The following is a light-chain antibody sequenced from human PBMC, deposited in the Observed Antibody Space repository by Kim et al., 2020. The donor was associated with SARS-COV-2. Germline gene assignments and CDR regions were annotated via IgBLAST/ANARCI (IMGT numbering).Light chain of an antibody. CDR1: QSISSN. CDR2: SAS. V-gene: IGKV3-15*01. CDR3: QQYSYWPYT. J-gene: IGKJ2*01. Sequence: SVSPGDRATLSCRASQSISSNLAWYLQKPGQAPSLLVYSASTRATAIPARFSGSGSGTEFTLTISSLQSEDFAVYYCQQYSYWPYTFGQGTKLEI.